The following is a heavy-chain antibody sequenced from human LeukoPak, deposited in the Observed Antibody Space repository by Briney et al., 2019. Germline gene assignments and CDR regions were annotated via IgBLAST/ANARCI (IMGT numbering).Heavy chain of an antibody. D-gene: IGHD4-17*01. Sequence: SLRLSCAAAGFTFDDYAMHWVRQAHGKGREWVSGISWNSVSIVYGGSVKGRFTISRDNAKTSLYLQMNSLRAEDTALYYCGKAAGDYGYSYYYYMDVWGKGTTVTASS. J-gene: IGHJ6*03. V-gene: IGHV3-9*01. CDR3: GKAAGDYGYSYYYYMDV. CDR2: ISWNSVSI. CDR1: GFTFDDYA.